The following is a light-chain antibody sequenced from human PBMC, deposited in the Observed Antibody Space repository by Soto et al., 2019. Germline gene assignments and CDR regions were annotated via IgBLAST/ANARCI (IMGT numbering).Light chain of an antibody. J-gene: IGKJ4*01. V-gene: IGKV1-5*01. CDR3: QQFSSYPLT. Sequence: DIQMTQSPSTLCASVGDRVTITCRASQSISSWLAWYQQKPGKAPKLLIYDASSLESGVPSRFSGGGSGTDFTLTISRLEPEDFAVYYCQQFSSYPLTFGGGTTVDI. CDR2: DAS. CDR1: QSISSW.